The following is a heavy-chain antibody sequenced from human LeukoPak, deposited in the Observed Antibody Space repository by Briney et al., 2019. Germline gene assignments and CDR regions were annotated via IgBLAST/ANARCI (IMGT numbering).Heavy chain of an antibody. D-gene: IGHD6-13*01. CDR1: GFTFSRYS. Sequence: GGSLRLSCAASGFTFSRYSMNWVRQAPGKGLEWVAFIRYDGSNKYYADSVKGRFTISRDNSKNTLYLQMNSLKPEDTTVYYCAKGEGYSSSWYGGGNWFDPWGQGTLVTVSS. J-gene: IGHJ5*02. V-gene: IGHV3-30*02. CDR2: IRYDGSNK. CDR3: AKGEGYSSSWYGGGNWFDP.